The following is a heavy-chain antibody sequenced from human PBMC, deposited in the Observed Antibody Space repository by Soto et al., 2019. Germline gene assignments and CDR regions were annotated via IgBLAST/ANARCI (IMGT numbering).Heavy chain of an antibody. CDR3: AKETATGGGAFDI. CDR2: ILVGGST. V-gene: IGHV3-23*01. Sequence: TXGSLRLSFAASGFICSSYYMSWVRQAPGKGLEWVSTILVGGSTHYEDSVKGRFTISRDTSKNTVYLQMNSLTAGDTAMYYCAKETATGGGAFDICGQGTMVTVSS. J-gene: IGHJ3*02. CDR1: GFICSSYY. D-gene: IGHD2-8*02.